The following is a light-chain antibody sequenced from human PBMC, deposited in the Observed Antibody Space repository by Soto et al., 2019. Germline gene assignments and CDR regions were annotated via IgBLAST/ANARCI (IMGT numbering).Light chain of an antibody. CDR1: QGISYW. CDR3: QQGNSVPVT. CDR2: AAS. J-gene: IGKJ5*01. Sequence: DIQMTQSPSSVSASVGDRVTITCRASQGISYWLACYQQKPGKAPKLLIYAASSLQSGVPSRFSGSGSGTDFTLPISSLQPEDFENSPCQQGNSVPVTFAQATRLAIQ. V-gene: IGKV1-12*01.